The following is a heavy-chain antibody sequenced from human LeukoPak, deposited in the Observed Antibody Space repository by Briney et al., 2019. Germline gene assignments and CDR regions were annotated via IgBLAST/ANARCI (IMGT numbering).Heavy chain of an antibody. CDR3: AREIGYCTNGVCQTPYFDY. D-gene: IGHD2-8*01. J-gene: IGHJ4*02. CDR1: GGSISSSSYY. CDR2: IYYSGST. V-gene: IGHV4-39*07. Sequence: SETLSLTCTVSGGSISSSSYYWGWIRQPPGKGLEWIGSIYYSGSTNYNPSLKSRVTISVDTSKNQFSLKLSSVTAADTAVYYCAREIGYCTNGVCQTPYFDYWGQGTLVTVSS.